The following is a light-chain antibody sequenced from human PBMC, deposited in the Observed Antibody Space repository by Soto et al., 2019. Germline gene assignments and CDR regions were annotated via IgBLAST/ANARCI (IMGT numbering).Light chain of an antibody. CDR1: QSVSNNY. CDR3: QQYGSSPRT. Sequence: EIVLTQSPGTLSLSPGERATLSCRASQSVSNNYLAWYQQKPGQAPRLLIYGASSRATGIPDRHSGSGSGTESTLPVSRLQPEVFAVLYCQQYGSSPRTFGQGTRVEIK. J-gene: IGKJ1*01. V-gene: IGKV3-20*01. CDR2: GAS.